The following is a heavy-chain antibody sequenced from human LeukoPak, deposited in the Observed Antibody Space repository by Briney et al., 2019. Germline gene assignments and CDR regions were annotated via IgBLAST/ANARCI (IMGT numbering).Heavy chain of an antibody. CDR2: ISSSSSTI. Sequence: GGSLRLSCAASGFTFSSCSMNWVRQAPGKGLEWVSYISSSSSTIYYADSVKGRFTISRDNAKNSLYLQMNSLRDEDTAVYYCAREAQQLVDLYYYYYYMDVWGKGTTVTVSS. J-gene: IGHJ6*03. CDR1: GFTFSSCS. V-gene: IGHV3-48*02. CDR3: AREAQQLVDLYYYYYYMDV. D-gene: IGHD6-13*01.